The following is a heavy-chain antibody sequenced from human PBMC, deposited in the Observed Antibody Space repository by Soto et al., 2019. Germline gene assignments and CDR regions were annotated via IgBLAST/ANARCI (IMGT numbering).Heavy chain of an antibody. CDR2: IYYSGST. V-gene: IGHV4-31*03. D-gene: IGHD4-17*01. J-gene: IGHJ4*02. CDR3: ARSGYGQGGANDY. Sequence: QVQLQESGPGLVKPSQTLSLTCTVSGGSISSGGYYWSWIRQHPGKGLEWIGYIYYSGSTYYNPSLKRRVTISVDTSKNQFSLKRSSVTAADTAVYYCARSGYGQGGANDYWGQGTLVTVSS. CDR1: GGSISSGGYY.